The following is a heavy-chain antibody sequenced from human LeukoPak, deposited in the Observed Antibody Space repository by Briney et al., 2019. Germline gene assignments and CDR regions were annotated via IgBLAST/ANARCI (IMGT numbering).Heavy chain of an antibody. Sequence: GGSLRLSCAASGFTLSSYSMNWVRQAPGKGLEWVSGISWNSGSIGYADSVKGRFTISRDNAKNSLYLQMNSLRAEDTALYYCAKGIFGYYYYMDVWGKGTTVTVSS. CDR2: ISWNSGSI. D-gene: IGHD3-3*01. CDR1: GFTLSSYS. CDR3: AKGIFGYYYYMDV. V-gene: IGHV3-9*01. J-gene: IGHJ6*03.